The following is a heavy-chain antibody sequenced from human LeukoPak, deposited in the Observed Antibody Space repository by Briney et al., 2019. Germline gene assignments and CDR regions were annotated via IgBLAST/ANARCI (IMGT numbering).Heavy chain of an antibody. J-gene: IGHJ4*02. Sequence: PGGSLRLSCSASGFTFSSYAMHWVRQAPGKGLEYVSAISSNGDNTYYADSVKGRFTISRDNSKNTLYLQMSSLRAEDTAVYYCVKDLRGCSGGRCYTDYWGQGTLVTVSS. CDR2: ISSNGDNT. V-gene: IGHV3-64D*06. CDR3: VKDLRGCSGGRCYTDY. D-gene: IGHD2-15*01. CDR1: GFTFSSYA.